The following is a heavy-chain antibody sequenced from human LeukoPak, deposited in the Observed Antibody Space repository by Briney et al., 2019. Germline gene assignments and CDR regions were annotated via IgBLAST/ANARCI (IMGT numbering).Heavy chain of an antibody. CDR1: GFTFSSYS. CDR2: ISSSSSYI. J-gene: IGHJ4*02. CDR3: ARPGDSSGYALGK. V-gene: IGHV3-21*01. D-gene: IGHD3-22*01. Sequence: GGSLRLSCAASGFTFSSYSVNWVRQAPGKGLEWVSSISSSSSYIYYADSVKGRFTISRDNAKNSLYLQMNSLRAEDTAVYYCARPGDSSGYALGKWGQGTLVTVSS.